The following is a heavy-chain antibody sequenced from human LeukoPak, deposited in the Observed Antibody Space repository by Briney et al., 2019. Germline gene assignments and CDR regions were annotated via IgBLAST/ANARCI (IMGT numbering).Heavy chain of an antibody. D-gene: IGHD2-15*01. CDR2: ITGDGGST. V-gene: IGHV3-43*02. J-gene: IGHJ2*01. Sequence: GGSLRLSCAASGFTFDDYAMHWVRQAPGKGLEWVSLITGDGGSTYYADSVKGRFTISKDNSKNSPYLQMNSLRIEDTALYYCAKDISVVAAPSYFDLWGRGTLVTVSS. CDR3: AKDISVVAAPSYFDL. CDR1: GFTFDDYA.